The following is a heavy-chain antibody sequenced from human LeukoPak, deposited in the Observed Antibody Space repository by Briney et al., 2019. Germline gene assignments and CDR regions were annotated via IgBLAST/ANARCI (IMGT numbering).Heavy chain of an antibody. CDR1: GFTFSNYA. V-gene: IGHV3-23*01. J-gene: IGHJ4*02. CDR2: ISNSGGST. Sequence: TGGSLRLSCAASGFTFSNYAMSWVRQAPGKGLEWVSVISNSGGSTYYADSVKGRFTISRDNSKNTLYLQMNSLRAEDTAVYYCARDSTIFGVVIMNFDYWGQGTLVTVSS. D-gene: IGHD3-3*01. CDR3: ARDSTIFGVVIMNFDY.